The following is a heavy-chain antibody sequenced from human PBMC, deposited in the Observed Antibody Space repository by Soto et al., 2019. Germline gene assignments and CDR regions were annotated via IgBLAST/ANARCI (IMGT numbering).Heavy chain of an antibody. D-gene: IGHD4-17*01. J-gene: IGHJ6*02. Sequence: SETLSLTCAVSGGSISSSNWWSWVRQPPGKGLEWIGEIYHSGSTNYNPSLKSRVTISVDKSKNQFSLKLSSVTAADTAVYYCARDGDDRGGYYYYGMDVWGQGTTVTVSS. CDR2: IYHSGST. V-gene: IGHV4-4*02. CDR3: ARDGDDRGGYYYYGMDV. CDR1: GGSISSSNW.